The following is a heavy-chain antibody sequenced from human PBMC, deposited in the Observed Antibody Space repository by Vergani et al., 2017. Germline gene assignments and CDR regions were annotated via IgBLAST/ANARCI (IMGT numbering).Heavy chain of an antibody. CDR1: GYSFTSYW. CDR3: ARQGGGSNYYYGMDV. Sequence: EVQLVQSGAEVKKPGESLNISCNCSGYSFTSYWIGWVRQMPVKGLEWMGIINPGDSDIRYSPSFQGQVTISAGKSISTAYLQWSSLKASDTAVYFCARQGGGSNYYYGMDVWGQGTTVTVSS. J-gene: IGHJ6*02. D-gene: IGHD1-26*01. CDR2: INPGDSDI. V-gene: IGHV5-51*01.